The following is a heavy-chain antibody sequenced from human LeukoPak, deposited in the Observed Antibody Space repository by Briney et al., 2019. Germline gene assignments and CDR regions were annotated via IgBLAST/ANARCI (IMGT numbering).Heavy chain of an antibody. CDR2: ISGSGGST. D-gene: IGHD6-13*01. CDR3: AKDLSSSWYLDAFDI. Sequence: GGSLRLSCAASGFTFNSYAMSWVRQAPGKGLEWVSAISGSGGSTYYADSVKGRFTISRDNSKNTLYLQMNSLRAEDTAVYYCAKDLSSSWYLDAFDIWGQGTMVTVSS. J-gene: IGHJ3*02. V-gene: IGHV3-23*01. CDR1: GFTFNSYA.